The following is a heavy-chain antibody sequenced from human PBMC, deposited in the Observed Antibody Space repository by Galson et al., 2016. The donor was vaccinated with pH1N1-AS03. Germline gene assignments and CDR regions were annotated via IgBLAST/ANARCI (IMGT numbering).Heavy chain of an antibody. J-gene: IGHJ6*02. CDR1: GYTFTSYD. V-gene: IGHV1-8*01. Sequence: SVKVSCKASGYTFTSYDINWVRQATGQGLEWMGWMNPNSGNTGYAQKFQGRVTMTRNTSISIAYMELSSLRSEDTAVYYCASRCSSTSCLYYYYGMDVWGQGTTVTVSS. CDR3: ASRCSSTSCLYYYYGMDV. D-gene: IGHD2-2*01. CDR2: MNPNSGNT.